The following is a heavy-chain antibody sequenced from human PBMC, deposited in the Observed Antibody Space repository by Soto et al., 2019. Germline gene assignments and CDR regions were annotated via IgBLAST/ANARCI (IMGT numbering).Heavy chain of an antibody. CDR2: ISDSGST. D-gene: IGHD2-2*01. J-gene: IGHJ4*02. CDR1: GFTFSTYA. Sequence: GGSLRLSCTASGFTFSTYAMSWVRQAPGKGLGWVSTISDSGSTYYADSVKGRFTISRDNSKNTLYLEMNSLRAEDTAVYYCAKDKGGRYCSRTSCLYSFDYWGQGTLVTVSS. V-gene: IGHV3-23*01. CDR3: AKDKGGRYCSRTSCLYSFDY.